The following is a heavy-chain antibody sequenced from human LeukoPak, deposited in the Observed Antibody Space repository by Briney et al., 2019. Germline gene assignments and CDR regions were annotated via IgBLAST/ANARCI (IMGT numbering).Heavy chain of an antibody. CDR3: ARGIVGALDAFDI. D-gene: IGHD1-26*01. CDR1: GFTVSSSY. Sequence: PGGSLRLSCAASGFTVSSSYMSWVRQAPGKGLEWVSVIYSGGSTYYADSVKGRFTISRDNSKNTLYLQMNSLRAEDTAVYYCARGIVGALDAFDIWGQGTIVTVSS. J-gene: IGHJ3*02. CDR2: IYSGGST. V-gene: IGHV3-66*01.